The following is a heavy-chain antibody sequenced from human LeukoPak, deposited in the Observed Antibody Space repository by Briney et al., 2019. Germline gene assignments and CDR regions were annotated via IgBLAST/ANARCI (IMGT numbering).Heavy chain of an antibody. V-gene: IGHV1-2*02. CDR1: GYTFTDFY. J-gene: IGHJ4*02. Sequence: ASVTVSFKASGYTFTDFYMHWVRQAPGQGLEWMGWINPNSGGTRDAQKFQGRVTMTRDTSISTAYMELSRLRSDDTAVYYCARSLSDYPFDYWGQGPWSPTPQ. D-gene: IGHD1-26*01. CDR3: ARSLSDYPFDY. CDR2: INPNSGGT.